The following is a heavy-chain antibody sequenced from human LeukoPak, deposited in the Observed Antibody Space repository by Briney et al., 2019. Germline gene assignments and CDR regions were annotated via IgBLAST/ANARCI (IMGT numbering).Heavy chain of an antibody. J-gene: IGHJ6*03. CDR1: GYAFTSYG. CDR3: ARDQSYWELLPGYYYYYMDV. CDR2: ISAYNGNT. V-gene: IGHV1-18*01. Sequence: ASVKVSCKASGYAFTSYGISWVRQAPGQGLEWMGWISAYNGNTNYAQKLQGRVTMTTDTSTSTAYMELRSLRSDDTAVYYCARDQSYWELLPGYYYYYMDVWGKGTTVTISS. D-gene: IGHD1-26*01.